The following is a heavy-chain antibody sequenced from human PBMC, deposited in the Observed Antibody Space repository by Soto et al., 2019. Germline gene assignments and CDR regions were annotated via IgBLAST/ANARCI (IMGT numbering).Heavy chain of an antibody. CDR2: IYYTGTT. CDR1: GGSLSSGDLY. J-gene: IGHJ5*02. D-gene: IGHD6-13*01. CDR3: ARDIAAALGAWFDP. Sequence: SETLSLTCSVSGGSLSSGDLYWSWIRQPPGKGLEWIGYIYYTGTTQYNPSLRSRVAMSLDTSKNQFSLKLSSVTAADTAVYYCARDIAAALGAWFDPWGQGTLVTVSS. V-gene: IGHV4-30-4*01.